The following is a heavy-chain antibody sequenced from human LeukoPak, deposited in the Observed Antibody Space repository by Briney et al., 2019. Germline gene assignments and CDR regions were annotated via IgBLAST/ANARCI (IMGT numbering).Heavy chain of an antibody. CDR1: GFTVSGNY. V-gene: IGHV3-53*04. J-gene: IGHJ6*02. D-gene: IGHD6-19*01. CDR3: ARVGMAGPYYYYYGMDV. Sequence: GGSLRLSCAASGFTVSGNYMSWVRQAPGKGLGWVSVIYSGGSTYYADSVKGRFTISRHNSKNTLYLQMNSLRAEDTAVYYCARVGMAGPYYYYYGMDVWGQGTTVTVSS. CDR2: IYSGGST.